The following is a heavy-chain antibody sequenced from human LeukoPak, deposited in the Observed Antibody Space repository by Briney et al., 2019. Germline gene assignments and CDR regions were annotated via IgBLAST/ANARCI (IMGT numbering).Heavy chain of an antibody. J-gene: IGHJ4*02. CDR3: ARIVYYYDSSGYLLDY. D-gene: IGHD3-22*01. V-gene: IGHV1-18*01. Sequence: GASVKVSCKASGYTFTSYGISWVRQAPGQGLEWMGWISAYNGNTNYAQKLQGRVTMTTDTSTSTAYMELRSLRSDDTAVYYCARIVYYYDSSGYLLDYWGQGTLVTISS. CDR2: ISAYNGNT. CDR1: GYTFTSYG.